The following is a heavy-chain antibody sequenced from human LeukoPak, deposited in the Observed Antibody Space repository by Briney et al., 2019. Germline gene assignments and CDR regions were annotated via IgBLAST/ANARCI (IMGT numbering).Heavy chain of an antibody. V-gene: IGHV3-48*03. Sequence: PGGSLRLSCEASGFTFSSYEMNWVRQAPGKGLEWVSYIGDSGSPIYYADSVKGRFTISRDNAKNSLYLQMNSLRAEDTAVYYCARKPFYGSGIGHWGQGTLVTVSS. D-gene: IGHD3-10*01. CDR1: GFTFSSYE. J-gene: IGHJ4*02. CDR3: ARKPFYGSGIGH. CDR2: IGDSGSPI.